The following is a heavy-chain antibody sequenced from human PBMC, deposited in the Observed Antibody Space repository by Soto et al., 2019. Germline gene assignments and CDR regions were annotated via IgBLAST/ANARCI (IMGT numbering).Heavy chain of an antibody. CDR1: GFTFSSYA. J-gene: IGHJ6*02. Sequence: GGSLRLSCAASGFTFSSYAMHWVRQAPGKGLEWVAVISYDGSNKYYADSVKGRFTTSRDNSKNTLYLQMNSLRAEDTAVYYCARDLRYVGWAYYGMDVWGQGTTVTVSS. V-gene: IGHV3-30-3*01. CDR3: ARDLRYVGWAYYGMDV. CDR2: ISYDGSNK. D-gene: IGHD1-26*01.